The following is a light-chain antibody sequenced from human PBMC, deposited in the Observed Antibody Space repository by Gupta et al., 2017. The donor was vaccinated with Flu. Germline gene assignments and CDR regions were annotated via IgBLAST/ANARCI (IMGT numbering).Light chain of an antibody. CDR3: SSYAGSNSWV. CDR1: SSDVRGYNY. Sequence: SVTHSFTVASSDVRGYNYVSSDQQYPRKAPKLMIYEVTKRPSGVPDRFSGSKSGNTASLTVSGLQAEDEADYYCSSYAGSNSWVFGGGTKLTVL. J-gene: IGLJ3*02. CDR2: EVT. V-gene: IGLV2-8*01.